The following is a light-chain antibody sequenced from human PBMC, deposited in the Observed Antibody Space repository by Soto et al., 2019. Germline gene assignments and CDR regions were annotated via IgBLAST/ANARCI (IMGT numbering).Light chain of an antibody. CDR1: SSNIGSNT. J-gene: IGLJ2*01. CDR3: AAWDDSLNGVV. V-gene: IGLV1-44*01. CDR2: SNN. Sequence: QPVLTQPPSASGTPGQRVTISCSGSSSNIGSNTVNWYQQLPGTAPKLLIYSNNQRPSGLPDRFSGSKSGTSASLAISGLQSEDEADYYCAAWDDSLNGVVFGGGTKLTVL.